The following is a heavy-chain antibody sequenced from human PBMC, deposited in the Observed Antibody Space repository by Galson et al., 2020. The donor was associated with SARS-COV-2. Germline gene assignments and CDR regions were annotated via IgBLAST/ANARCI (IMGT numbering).Heavy chain of an antibody. CDR3: ATNRNFGAYFDY. J-gene: IGHJ4*02. Sequence: SETLSLTYAVSGGSISGNNWWTWVRQSPGMALEWIGEIYHTGSTNYNPSLASRVTISVDKSKNQFSLNLNAVTAADTAIYYCATNRNFGAYFDYWGQGTLVNVSS. CDR2: IYHTGST. D-gene: IGHD3-10*01. V-gene: IGHV4-4*02. CDR1: GGSISGNNW.